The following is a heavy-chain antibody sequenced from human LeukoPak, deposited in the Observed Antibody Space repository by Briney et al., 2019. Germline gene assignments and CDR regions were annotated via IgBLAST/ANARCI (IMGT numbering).Heavy chain of an antibody. CDR1: GFTFGDYA. CDR2: ISPSSRYI. V-gene: IGHV3-21*01. Sequence: PGGSLRVSCSASGFTFGDYAMTWFRQAPGKGLEWVSSISPSSRYIYYADSVKGRFTISRDNAKNSLYLQMNSLRAEDTAAYYCARGRGCSSMSCYPDYWGQGTLVTVSS. CDR3: ARGRGCSSMSCYPDY. J-gene: IGHJ4*02. D-gene: IGHD2-2*01.